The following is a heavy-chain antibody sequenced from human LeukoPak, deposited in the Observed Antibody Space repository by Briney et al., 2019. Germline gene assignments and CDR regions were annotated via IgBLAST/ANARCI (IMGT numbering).Heavy chain of an antibody. Sequence: SETLSLTCAVYGGSFSGYYWCWIRQPPGKGLEWIGEINHSGSTNYNPSLKSRVTISVDTSKNQFSLKLSSVTAADTAVYYCARVRRLYYFDYWGQGTLVTVSS. D-gene: IGHD2-21*02. CDR1: GGSFSGYY. CDR3: ARVRRLYYFDY. J-gene: IGHJ4*02. V-gene: IGHV4-34*01. CDR2: INHSGST.